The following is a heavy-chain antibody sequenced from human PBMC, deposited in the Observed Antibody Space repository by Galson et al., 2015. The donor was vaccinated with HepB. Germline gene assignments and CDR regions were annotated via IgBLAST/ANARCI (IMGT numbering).Heavy chain of an antibody. Sequence: SVKVSCKASGYTFTSYAMHWVRQAPGQRLEWMGWINAGNGNTKYSQKFQGRVTITADESTSTAYMELSSLRSEGTAVYYCARGRYSNYVAHYYYGMDVWGQGTTVTVSS. D-gene: IGHD4-11*01. J-gene: IGHJ6*02. CDR1: GYTFTSYA. CDR3: ARGRYSNYVAHYYYGMDV. V-gene: IGHV1-3*01. CDR2: INAGNGNT.